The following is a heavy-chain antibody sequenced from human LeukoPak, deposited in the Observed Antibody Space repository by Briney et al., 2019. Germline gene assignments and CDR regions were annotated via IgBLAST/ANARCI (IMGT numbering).Heavy chain of an antibody. V-gene: IGHV3-23*01. CDR1: GITFRDYA. CDR3: VKAGLNADIILNS. CDR2: IYGSGETT. J-gene: IGHJ4*02. D-gene: IGHD4-23*01. Sequence: GGSLRLSCAASGITFRDYAMTWVRQAPGKGLEWVSAIYGSGETTYYADSVKGRFTVSRDNSKNTLYLQMNGLRVEDTAVYYCVKAGLNADIILNSWGQGTLVTVSS.